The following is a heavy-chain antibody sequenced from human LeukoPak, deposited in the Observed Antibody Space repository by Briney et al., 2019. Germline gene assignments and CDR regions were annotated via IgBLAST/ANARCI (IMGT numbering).Heavy chain of an antibody. CDR1: GFTLSNYA. CDR3: ARDLSGRYVFGY. J-gene: IGHJ4*02. V-gene: IGHV3-30-3*01. Sequence: PGRSLRLSCAASGFTLSNYAMHWVRQAPGKGLEWVATISYDGDNKHYADSVKGRFTISRDNSNNTLCLQMNSLRAEDTAVYYCARDLSGRYVFGYWGQGALVTVSS. D-gene: IGHD1-26*01. CDR2: ISYDGDNK.